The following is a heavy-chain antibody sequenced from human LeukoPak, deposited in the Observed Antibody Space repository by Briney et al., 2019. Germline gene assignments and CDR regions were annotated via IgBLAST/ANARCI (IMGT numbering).Heavy chain of an antibody. CDR2: ISSSSSYI. CDR3: ARDGRAAAGTDY. J-gene: IGHJ4*02. D-gene: IGHD6-13*01. CDR1: GFTFSSYS. V-gene: IGHV3-21*01. Sequence: PGGSLRLSCAASGFTFSSYSMNWVRQAPGKGLEWVSSISSSSSYIYYADSVKGRFTISRDNAKNSLYLQMNSLRAEDTAVYYCARDGRAAAGTDYWGQGTLVTVSS.